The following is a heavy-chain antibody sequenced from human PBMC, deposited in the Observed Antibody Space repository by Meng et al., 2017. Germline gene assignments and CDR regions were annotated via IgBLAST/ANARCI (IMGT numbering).Heavy chain of an antibody. V-gene: IGHV1-18*01. CDR3: ARGGIAVAIDY. J-gene: IGHJ4*02. CDR1: GYTFTSYG. CDR2: ISAYNGNT. D-gene: IGHD6-19*01. Sequence: QGQWVQSVSGLKMPGASVEVSCKAPGYTFTSYGISWVRQAPGQGLEWMGWISAYNGNTNYAQKLQGRVTMTTDTSTSTAYMELRSLRSDDTAVYYCARGGIAVAIDYWGQGTLVTVSS.